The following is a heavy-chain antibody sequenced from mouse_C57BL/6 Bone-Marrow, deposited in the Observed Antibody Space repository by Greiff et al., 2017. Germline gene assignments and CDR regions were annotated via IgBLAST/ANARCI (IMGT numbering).Heavy chain of an antibody. D-gene: IGHD1-1*01. CDR2: IYPRDGST. V-gene: IGHV1-85*01. CDR1: GYTFTSYD. J-gene: IGHJ1*03. CDR3: ARDYGSSYWYFDV. Sequence: QVQLQQSGPELVKPGASVKLSCKASGYTFTSYDINWVKQRPGQGLEWIGWIYPRDGSTKYNEKFQGKATLTVDKSSSTAYMELHSLTSEDSAVYCCARDYGSSYWYFDVWGTGTTVTVSS.